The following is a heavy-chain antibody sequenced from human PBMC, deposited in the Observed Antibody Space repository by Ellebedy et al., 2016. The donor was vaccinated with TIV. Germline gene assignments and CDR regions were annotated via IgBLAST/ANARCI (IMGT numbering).Heavy chain of an antibody. CDR2: MRSSGSSI. Sequence: GESLKISCAASGFTFSSYEMNWVRQAPGKGLEWVSYMRSSGSSIYYADSVKGRFTISRDNAKNSLYLQMNSLRAEDTAVYYCARGDYYETRGYYPFDYWGQGTLVTVSS. D-gene: IGHD3-22*01. V-gene: IGHV3-48*03. J-gene: IGHJ4*02. CDR3: ARGDYYETRGYYPFDY. CDR1: GFTFSSYE.